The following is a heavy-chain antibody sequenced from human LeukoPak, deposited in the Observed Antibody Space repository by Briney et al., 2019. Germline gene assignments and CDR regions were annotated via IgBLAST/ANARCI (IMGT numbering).Heavy chain of an antibody. Sequence: SETLSLTCTVSGGSISSSSYYWGWIRQPPGKGLEWIGSFPYSGTPYFNPSLKSRVTISLDTTKNQFSLKLTSVTAADTAVYYCARGRRYDTGGYKTFGWYFDLWGRGTLVIVSS. D-gene: IGHD2-8*02. CDR1: GGSISSSSYY. CDR3: ARGRRYDTGGYKTFGWYFDL. V-gene: IGHV4-39*07. J-gene: IGHJ2*01. CDR2: FPYSGTP.